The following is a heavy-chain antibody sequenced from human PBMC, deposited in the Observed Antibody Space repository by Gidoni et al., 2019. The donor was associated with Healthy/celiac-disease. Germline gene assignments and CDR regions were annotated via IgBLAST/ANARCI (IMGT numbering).Heavy chain of an antibody. CDR2: INSEGSST. D-gene: IGHD1-26*01. Sequence: EVQLVESGGGLVQPGGSLRLPCAASGFTFSSYWMHWVRQAPGKGLVWVSRINSEGSSTSYADSVKGRFTISRDNAKNTLYLQMNSLRAEDTAVYYCARYSGSTDAFDIWGQGTMVTVSS. CDR1: GFTFSSYW. J-gene: IGHJ3*02. V-gene: IGHV3-74*01. CDR3: ARYSGSTDAFDI.